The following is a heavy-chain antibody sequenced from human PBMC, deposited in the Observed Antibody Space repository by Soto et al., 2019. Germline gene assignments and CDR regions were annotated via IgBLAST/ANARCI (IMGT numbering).Heavy chain of an antibody. CDR3: ARVGGINWFDP. V-gene: IGHV4-31*03. J-gene: IGHJ5*02. D-gene: IGHD1-20*01. CDR2: IYYSGST. CDR1: GGSISSGGYS. Sequence: QVQLQESGPGLVKPSQTLSLTCTVSGGSISSGGYSWSWIRQHPGKGLEWIGYIYYSGSTYYKPSLTSRVTISLDTSKNQSSMKRLSVTAAYTAVYYCARVGGINWFDPWGQGTLVSVSS.